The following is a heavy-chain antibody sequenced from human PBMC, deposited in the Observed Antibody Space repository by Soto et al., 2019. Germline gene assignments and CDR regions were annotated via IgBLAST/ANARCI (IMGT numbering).Heavy chain of an antibody. V-gene: IGHV4-59*08. D-gene: IGHD4-4*01. CDR1: GGSINSYC. CDR2: IFDSGNA. Sequence: QVQLQESCPGLVKPSETLSLTCTVSGGSINSYCWSWIRQPPGKGLEWIAYIFDSGNANYNPSLKSRVTISVATSKNQFSLKLTSVTAADTAVYYCARHRRTTVAKFYFDNWGQGALVTVSS. CDR3: ARHRRTTVAKFYFDN. J-gene: IGHJ4*02.